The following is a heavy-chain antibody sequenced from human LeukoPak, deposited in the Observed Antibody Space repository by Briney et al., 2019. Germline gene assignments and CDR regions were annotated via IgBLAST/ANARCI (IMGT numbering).Heavy chain of an antibody. J-gene: IGHJ4*02. V-gene: IGHV1-69*13. CDR3: ARGPGSGYDTYYFDY. D-gene: IGHD5-12*01. Sequence: SVKVSCKASGGTFSSYAISWVRQAPGQGLELMGGIIPIFGTANYAQKFQGRVTITADESTSTAYMELSSLRSEDTAVYYCARGPGSGYDTYYFDYWGQGTLVTVSS. CDR1: GGTFSSYA. CDR2: IIPIFGTA.